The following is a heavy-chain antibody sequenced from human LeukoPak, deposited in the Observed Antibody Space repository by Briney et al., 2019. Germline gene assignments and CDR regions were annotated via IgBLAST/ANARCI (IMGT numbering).Heavy chain of an antibody. V-gene: IGHV4-30-4*01. J-gene: IGHJ4*02. Sequence: SQTLSLTCTVSGGSISSGGYYWSWIRQPPGKGLEWIGYIYYSGTTYYNPSLKSRVTISVDTSKNQFSLKLTSVTAADTAVYFCARGPYGSGSYYWGQGTLVTVSS. CDR1: GGSISSGGYY. D-gene: IGHD3-10*01. CDR2: IYYSGTT. CDR3: ARGPYGSGSYY.